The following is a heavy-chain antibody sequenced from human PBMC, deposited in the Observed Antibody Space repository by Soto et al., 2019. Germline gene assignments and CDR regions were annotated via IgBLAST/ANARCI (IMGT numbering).Heavy chain of an antibody. CDR3: ATSYGSGSQAFDF. CDR2: ISAYNGNT. J-gene: IGHJ4*02. V-gene: IGHV1-18*01. CDR1: GYTFTSYG. D-gene: IGHD3-10*01. Sequence: ASVKVSCKASGYTFTSYGISWVRQAPGQGLEWMGWISAYNGNTNYAQKLQGRVTMTTDTSTSTAYMDLNSLKSEDTAMYYCATSYGSGSQAFDFWGQGTLVTVS.